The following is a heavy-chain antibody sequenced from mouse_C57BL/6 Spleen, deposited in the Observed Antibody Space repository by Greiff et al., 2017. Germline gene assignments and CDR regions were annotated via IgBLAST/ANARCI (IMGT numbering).Heavy chain of an antibody. V-gene: IGHV1-7*01. D-gene: IGHD2-1*01. CDR1: GYTFTGYW. CDR2: INPSSGYT. J-gene: IGHJ2*01. CDR3: TRGGNDFDY. Sequence: QVQLQQSGAELVKPGASVKLSCKASGYTFTGYWMHWVKQRPGQGLEWIGYINPSSGYTKYNQKFKDKATLTADKSSSTAYMQLSSLTCEDSAVYYCTRGGNDFDYWGEGTTLTVSS.